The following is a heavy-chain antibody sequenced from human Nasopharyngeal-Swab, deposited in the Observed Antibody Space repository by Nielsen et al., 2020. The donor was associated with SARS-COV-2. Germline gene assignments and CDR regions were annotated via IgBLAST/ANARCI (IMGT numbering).Heavy chain of an antibody. CDR3: ARYSLGFGEKLDY. D-gene: IGHD3-10*01. Sequence: ASVKVSCKASGYTFTSYAMHWVRQAPGQRLEWMGWINAGNGNTKYSQRFQGRVTITRDTSASTAYMELSSLRSEDTAVYYCARYSLGFGEKLDYWGQGTLVTVSS. J-gene: IGHJ4*02. CDR1: GYTFTSYA. V-gene: IGHV1-3*01. CDR2: INAGNGNT.